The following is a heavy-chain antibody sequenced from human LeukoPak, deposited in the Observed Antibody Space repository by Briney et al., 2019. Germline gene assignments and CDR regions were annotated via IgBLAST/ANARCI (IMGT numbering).Heavy chain of an antibody. V-gene: IGHV3-23*01. CDR2: ISGNGVRT. Sequence: GGSLRLSYAASGFTFRSYAMSWVRQAPGKGLEWVSTISGNGVRTNYADSVKGRFTVSRDNSKNVYLQMNGLIAEDTAVYYCAKDGETYGEFDHWSQGTVVTVSS. CDR3: AKDGETYGEFDH. CDR1: GFTFRSYA. D-gene: IGHD4-17*01. J-gene: IGHJ4*02.